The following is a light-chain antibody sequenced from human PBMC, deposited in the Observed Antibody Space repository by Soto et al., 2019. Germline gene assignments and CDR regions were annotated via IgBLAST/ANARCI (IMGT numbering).Light chain of an antibody. Sequence: EIVMTQSPATLSVSPGERATLSCRASQSVSIDLAWYQQRPGQAPRLLLYGASNRATGTPARFSGSGSGTDLTLTISSLEPEDSAVYYCQQRSNRLTFGGGTRVEIK. CDR3: QQRSNRLT. CDR1: QSVSID. V-gene: IGKV3-11*01. J-gene: IGKJ5*01. CDR2: GAS.